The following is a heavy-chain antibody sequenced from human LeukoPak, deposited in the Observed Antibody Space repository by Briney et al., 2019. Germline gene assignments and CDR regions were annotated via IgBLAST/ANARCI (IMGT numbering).Heavy chain of an antibody. CDR3: ARGGGYCSSASCSDFDY. D-gene: IGHD2-2*01. CDR2: IYYSGST. J-gene: IGHJ4*02. V-gene: IGHV4-39*01. CDR1: GGSISSSSYY. Sequence: SETLSLTCTVSGGSISSSSYYWGWIRQPPGKGLEWIGSIYYSGSTYYNPSLKSRVTISVDTSKNQFSLKLTSVTAADTAVYYCARGGGYCSSASCSDFDYWGQGTQVTVSS.